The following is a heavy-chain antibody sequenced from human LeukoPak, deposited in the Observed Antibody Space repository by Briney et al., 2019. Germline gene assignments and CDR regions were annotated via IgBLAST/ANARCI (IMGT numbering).Heavy chain of an antibody. J-gene: IGHJ3*02. CDR2: INPSGGST. CDR1: GYTFTSYY. D-gene: IGHD3-3*01. Sequence: ASVKVSCKASGYTFTSYYMHWVRQAPGQGLEWMGIINPSGGSTSYAQKFQGRVTMTRDTSTSTVYMELSSLRSEDTAVYYCARGGENYDLGNAFDIWGQGTMVTVSS. V-gene: IGHV1-46*01. CDR3: ARGGENYDLGNAFDI.